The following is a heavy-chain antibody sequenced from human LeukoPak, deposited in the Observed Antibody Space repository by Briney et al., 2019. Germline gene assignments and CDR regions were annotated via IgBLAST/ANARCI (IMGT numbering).Heavy chain of an antibody. J-gene: IGHJ4*02. D-gene: IGHD5-24*01. Sequence: SETLSLTCTVSGGSMSSANYYWNWIRQPPGKGLEWIGYISYSGSTHYNPSLKSRATISADTSKNQFSLKLTSMTAADTAVYHCDRGGEGYNYVYWGQGTLVTVSS. CDR1: GGSMSSANYY. CDR3: DRGGEGYNYVY. CDR2: ISYSGST. V-gene: IGHV4-30-4*01.